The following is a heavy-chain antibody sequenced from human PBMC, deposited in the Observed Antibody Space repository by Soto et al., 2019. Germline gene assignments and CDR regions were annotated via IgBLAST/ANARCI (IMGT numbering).Heavy chain of an antibody. V-gene: IGHV1-3*01. CDR1: GYTFTSYA. CDR3: ARLGYYDFWSGYTTYYMDV. J-gene: IGHJ6*03. CDR2: INAGNGNT. D-gene: IGHD3-3*01. Sequence: AASVKVSCKASGYTFTSYAMHWVRQAPGQRLEWMGWINAGNGNTKYSQKFQGKVTITRDTSASTAYMELSSLRSEDTAVYYCARLGYYDFWSGYTTYYMDVWGKGTTVTVSS.